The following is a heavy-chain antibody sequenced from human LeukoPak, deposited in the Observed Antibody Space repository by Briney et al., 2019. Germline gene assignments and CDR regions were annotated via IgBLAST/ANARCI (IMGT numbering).Heavy chain of an antibody. CDR3: AGGPHGWFDP. V-gene: IGHV4-34*01. CDR1: GGSFSGYY. J-gene: IGHJ5*02. CDR2: INHSGST. Sequence: SETLSLTCAVYGGSFSGYYWSWIRQPPGKGLEWIGEINHSGSTNYNPSLKSRVTISVDTSKNQFSLKLSSVTAADTAVYYCAGGPHGWFDPWGQGTLVTVSS.